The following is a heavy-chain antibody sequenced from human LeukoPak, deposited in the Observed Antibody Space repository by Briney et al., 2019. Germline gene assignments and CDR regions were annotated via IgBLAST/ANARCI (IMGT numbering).Heavy chain of an antibody. CDR1: GYTFATYF. Sequence: ASVKVSCKPSGYTFATYFMHWVRQAPGQGLEWMGYIKPNSGVTNYAQKFRGRVTKTWDTSISTAYIELSGLTSDDTAIYYCARPTYCGSDCYFNFVYWGQGTLVTVSS. CDR2: IKPNSGVT. V-gene: IGHV1-2*02. CDR3: ARPTYCGSDCYFNFVY. D-gene: IGHD2-21*02. J-gene: IGHJ4*02.